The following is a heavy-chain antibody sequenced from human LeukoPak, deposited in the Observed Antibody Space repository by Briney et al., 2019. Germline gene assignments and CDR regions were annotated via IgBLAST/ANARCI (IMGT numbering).Heavy chain of an antibody. CDR2: ISGYNGNT. Sequence: ASVKVSCKASGYTFSNYGISWVRQAPGQGLEWMGWISGYNGNTKNAQKFQARVTMTTDTSTSTAYMELRSLRSDDTAVYYCATALIPDYYDSSGYYSGSDYWGQGTLVTVSS. V-gene: IGHV1-18*01. D-gene: IGHD3-22*01. J-gene: IGHJ4*02. CDR1: GYTFSNYG. CDR3: ATALIPDYYDSSGYYSGSDY.